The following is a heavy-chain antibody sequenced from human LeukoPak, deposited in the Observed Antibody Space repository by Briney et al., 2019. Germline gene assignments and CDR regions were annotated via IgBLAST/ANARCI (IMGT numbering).Heavy chain of an antibody. J-gene: IGHJ6*02. CDR1: ESTFSDYE. D-gene: IGHD6-13*01. V-gene: IGHV3-48*03. CDR3: ARWASSSYSYYGLDV. CDR2: ISSSGTSI. Sequence: TGGSLRLSCAASESTFSDYEMNWVRQAPGKGLEWISYISSSGTSIYYADSVKGRFTISRDNAKNSLYLQVNSLRAEDTAVYFCARWASSSYSYYGLDVWGQGTTVTVSS.